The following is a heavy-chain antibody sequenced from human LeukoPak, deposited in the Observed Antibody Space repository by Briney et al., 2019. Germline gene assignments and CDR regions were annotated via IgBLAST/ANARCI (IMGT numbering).Heavy chain of an antibody. CDR2: ISSSSSYI. CDR1: GFTFSSYS. CDR3: ARAITYYYDSSGYSLFDY. Sequence: GGSLRLSCAASGFTFSSYSMNWVRQAPGKGLEWVSFISSSSSYIYYADSVKGRFTISRDNAKNSLYLQMDSLRAEDTAVYYCARAITYYYDSSGYSLFDYWGQGTLVTVSS. V-gene: IGHV3-21*01. J-gene: IGHJ4*02. D-gene: IGHD3-22*01.